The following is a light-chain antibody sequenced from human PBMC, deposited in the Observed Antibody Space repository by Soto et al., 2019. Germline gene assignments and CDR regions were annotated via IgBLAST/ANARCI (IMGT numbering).Light chain of an antibody. CDR2: GNS. CDR3: QSYDSSLTGSKV. CDR1: SSNIGAGFD. Sequence: QSVLTQPPSVSGAPGQRVTISCTGSSSNIGAGFDVHWYQQLPGTAPKLLIYGNSNRPSAVPDRFSGSRSGTSASLAITGLQAEDEADYHCQSYDSSLTGSKVFGSGTKVTVL. J-gene: IGLJ1*01. V-gene: IGLV1-40*01.